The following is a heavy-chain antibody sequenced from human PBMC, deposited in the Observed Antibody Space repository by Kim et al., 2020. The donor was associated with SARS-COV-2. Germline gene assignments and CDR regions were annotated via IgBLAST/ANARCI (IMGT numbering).Heavy chain of an antibody. CDR2: INPSGGST. J-gene: IGHJ4*02. CDR3: ASNVGAMVRGGFDS. Sequence: ASVKVSCQASGYTFTSYYMHWVRQAPGQGLDWMGLINPSGGSTSYPQKFQGRVTMTRDTSTSTVYMELSSLRSEDTAVYFCASNVGAMVRGGFDSWGQGTLVTVSS. V-gene: IGHV1-46*01. D-gene: IGHD3-10*01. CDR1: GYTFTSYY.